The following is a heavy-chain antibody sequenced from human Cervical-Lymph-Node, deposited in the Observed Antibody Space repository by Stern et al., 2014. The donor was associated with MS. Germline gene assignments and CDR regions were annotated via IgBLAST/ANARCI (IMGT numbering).Heavy chain of an antibody. Sequence: VHLVESGGGLVKPGGSLRLSCAASGFTFSSYSMNWVRQAPGKGLEWVSSISSSSSYICDADSLKGRFTISRDNAKNALYLQMNSLRAEDTAVYYGARDGPAGAGEYDYWGQGTLVTVSS. CDR3: ARDGPAGAGEYDY. J-gene: IGHJ4*02. CDR2: ISSSSSYI. V-gene: IGHV3-21*01. CDR1: GFTFSSYS. D-gene: IGHD6-19*01.